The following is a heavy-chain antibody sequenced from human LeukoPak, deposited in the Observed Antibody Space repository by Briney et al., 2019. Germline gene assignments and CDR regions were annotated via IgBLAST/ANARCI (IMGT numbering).Heavy chain of an antibody. CDR2: ISGSGGST. J-gene: IGHJ6*03. CDR3: AREATTATNNYYYYMDV. V-gene: IGHV3-23*01. Sequence: GGSLRLSCAASGFTFSSYAMSWVRQAPGKGLEWVSAISGSGGSTYYADSVKGRFTISRDNSKNTLHLQMNSLRAEDTAVYYCAREATTATNNYYYYMDVWGKGITVTVSS. CDR1: GFTFSSYA. D-gene: IGHD4-17*01.